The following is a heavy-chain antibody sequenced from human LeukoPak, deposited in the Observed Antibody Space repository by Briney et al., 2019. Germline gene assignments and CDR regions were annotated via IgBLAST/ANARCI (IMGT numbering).Heavy chain of an antibody. Sequence: PGGSLRLSCAASGFTFSSYAMSWVRQAPGKGLEWVSYISSSGSTIYYADSVKGRFTISRDNARNSLYLQMNSLRAEDTAVYYCARGNPGLHFDYWGQGTLVTVSS. J-gene: IGHJ4*02. CDR1: GFTFSSYA. CDR3: ARGNPGLHFDY. CDR2: ISSSGSTI. V-gene: IGHV3-48*04. D-gene: IGHD1-14*01.